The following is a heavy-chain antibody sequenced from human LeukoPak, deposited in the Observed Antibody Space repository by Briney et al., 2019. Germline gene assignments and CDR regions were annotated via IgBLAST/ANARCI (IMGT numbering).Heavy chain of an antibody. D-gene: IGHD3-3*01. CDR3: ARGATIFGRFDY. J-gene: IGHJ4*02. CDR2: INHSGST. V-gene: IGHV4-34*01. Sequence: SETLSLTCAVYGGSFSGYYWSWIRQPPGKGLEGIGEINHSGSTNYNPSLKSRVTISVDTSKNQCSLKLSSVTAADTAVYYCARGATIFGRFDYWGQGTLVTVSS. CDR1: GGSFSGYY.